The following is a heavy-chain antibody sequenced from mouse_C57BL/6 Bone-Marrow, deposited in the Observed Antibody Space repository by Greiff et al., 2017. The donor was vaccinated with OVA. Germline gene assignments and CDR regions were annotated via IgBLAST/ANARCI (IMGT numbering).Heavy chain of an antibody. J-gene: IGHJ4*01. CDR1: GFTFSDYG. CDR2: ISNLAYSI. Sequence: EVQLVESGGGLVQPGGSLKLSCAASGFTFSDYGLAWVRQAPRKGPEWVAFISNLAYSIYYADTVTGRFTISRENASNTLYLEMSSLRSEDTAMYYCARRWDPQYYAMDYWGQGTSVTVSS. CDR3: ARRWDPQYYAMDY. V-gene: IGHV5-15*01. D-gene: IGHD4-1*01.